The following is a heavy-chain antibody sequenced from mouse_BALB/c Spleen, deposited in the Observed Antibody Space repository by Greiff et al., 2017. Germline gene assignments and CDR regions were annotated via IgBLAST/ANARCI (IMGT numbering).Heavy chain of an antibody. J-gene: IGHJ3*01. D-gene: IGHD1-1*01. CDR1: GYTFTSYW. V-gene: IGHV1S22*01. CDR3: TSYYYGSSWGFAY. Sequence: KQPGSELVRPGASVKLSCKASGYTFTSYWMHWVKQRPGQGLEWIGNIYPGSGSTNYDEKFRSKATLTVDTSSSTAYMQLSSLTSEDSAVFYCTSYYYGSSWGFAYWGQGTLVTVSA. CDR2: IYPGSGST.